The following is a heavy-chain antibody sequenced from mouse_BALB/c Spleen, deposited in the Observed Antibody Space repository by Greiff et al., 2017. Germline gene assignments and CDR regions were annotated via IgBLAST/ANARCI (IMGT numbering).Heavy chain of an antibody. CDR2: IWSGGST. Sequence: VHLVESGPGLVQPSQSLSITCTVSGFSLTSYGVHWVRQSPGKGLEWLGVIWSGGSTDYNAAFISRLSISKDNSKSQVFFKMNSLQANDTAIYYCARYGYDESKAMDYWGQGTSVTVSS. CDR3: ARYGYDESKAMDY. J-gene: IGHJ4*01. CDR1: GFSLTSYG. V-gene: IGHV2-2*02. D-gene: IGHD2-2*01.